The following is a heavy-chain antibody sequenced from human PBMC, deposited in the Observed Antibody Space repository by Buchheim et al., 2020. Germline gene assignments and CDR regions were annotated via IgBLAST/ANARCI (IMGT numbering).Heavy chain of an antibody. Sequence: QVQLVESGGGVVQPGRSLRLSCAASGFTFSSYGMHWVRQAPGKGLEWVAVISYDGSNKYYADSVKGRFTISRDNSKNTLYLQMNSLRAEDTAVYYCAKGGAVRGVAFDYWGQGTL. CDR1: GFTFSSYG. CDR3: AKGGAVRGVAFDY. CDR2: ISYDGSNK. D-gene: IGHD3-10*01. J-gene: IGHJ4*02. V-gene: IGHV3-30*18.